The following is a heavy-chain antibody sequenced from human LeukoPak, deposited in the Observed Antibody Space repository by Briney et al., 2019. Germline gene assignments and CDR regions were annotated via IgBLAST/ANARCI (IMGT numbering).Heavy chain of an antibody. CDR2: IFYSGST. CDR3: ARGYCTDGVCYTFDP. Sequence: SETLSLTCTVSGYSISSGYYWGWIRQPPGKGLEWIGYIFYSGSTNYNPSLKSRVTILGDTSKNQISLKLSSVTAADTAVYYCARGYCTDGVCYTFDPWGQGTLVTVSS. V-gene: IGHV4-61*01. CDR1: GYSISSGYY. D-gene: IGHD2-8*01. J-gene: IGHJ5*02.